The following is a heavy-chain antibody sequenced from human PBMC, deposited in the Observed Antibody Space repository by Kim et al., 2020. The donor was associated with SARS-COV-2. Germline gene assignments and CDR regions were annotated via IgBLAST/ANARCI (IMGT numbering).Heavy chain of an antibody. CDR3: AKDFNKTSITIFGVVINYYYYGMDV. CDR1: GFTFGDYA. Sequence: GGSLRLSCAASGFTFGDYAMHWVRQAPGKGLEWVSGISWNSGSIGYADSVKGRFTISRDNAKNSLYLQMNSLRAEDTALYYCAKDFNKTSITIFGVVINYYYYGMDVWGQGTTVTVSS. V-gene: IGHV3-9*01. CDR2: ISWNSGSI. D-gene: IGHD3-3*01. J-gene: IGHJ6*02.